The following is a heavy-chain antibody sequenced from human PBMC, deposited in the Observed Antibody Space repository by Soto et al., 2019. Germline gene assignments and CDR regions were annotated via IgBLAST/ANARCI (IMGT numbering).Heavy chain of an antibody. CDR3: ARDISSWYFRPHEKFDY. Sequence: ASVKVSCKASGYTFAGYYMHWVRQAPGQGLEWMGWINPNSGGTNYAQKFQGWVTMTRDTSISTAYMELSRLRSDDTAVYYCARDISSWYFRPHEKFDYCSKGTLVTVSS. CDR1: GYTFAGYY. CDR2: INPNSGGT. D-gene: IGHD6-19*01. J-gene: IGHJ4*02. V-gene: IGHV1-2*04.